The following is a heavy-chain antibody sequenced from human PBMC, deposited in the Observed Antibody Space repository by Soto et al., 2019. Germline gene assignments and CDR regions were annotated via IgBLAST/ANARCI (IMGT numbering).Heavy chain of an antibody. CDR2: IYWDDDK. V-gene: IGHV2-5*02. CDR3: AHRRGYYDSSGSWFDP. Sequence: QITLKESGPTLVKPTQTLTLTCTFSGFSLSTSGVGVGWIRQPPGKALEWLALIYWDDDKRYSPSLKSRLTSTKDTSKNQVVLTMTTMDPVDTATYYCAHRRGYYDSSGSWFDPWGQGTLVTVSS. J-gene: IGHJ5*02. CDR1: GFSLSTSGVG. D-gene: IGHD3-22*01.